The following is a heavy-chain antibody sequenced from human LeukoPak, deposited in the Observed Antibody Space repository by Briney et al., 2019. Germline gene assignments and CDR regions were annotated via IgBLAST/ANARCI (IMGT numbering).Heavy chain of an antibody. Sequence: SVKVSCKASGGTFSSYAISWVRQAPGQGLEWMGGIIPIFGTANYAQKLQGRVTITADESTSTAYMELSSLRSEDTAVYYCARDSGSYYRPYGMDVWGPGTTVTVSS. CDR3: ARDSGSYYRPYGMDV. V-gene: IGHV1-69*13. D-gene: IGHD1-26*01. CDR2: IIPIFGTA. CDR1: GGTFSSYA. J-gene: IGHJ6*02.